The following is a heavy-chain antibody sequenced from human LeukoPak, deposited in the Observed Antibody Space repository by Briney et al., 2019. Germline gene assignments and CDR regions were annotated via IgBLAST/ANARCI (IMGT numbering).Heavy chain of an antibody. CDR1: GFTFSDYY. CDR2: ISSSGSTI. CDR3: ARGLTYYYDSSGLI. Sequence: GGSLRLSCAASGFTFSDYYMSWIRQAPGKGLEWVSYISSSGSTIYYADSVKGRFTISRDNARNSLYLQVNSLRAEDTAVYYCARGLTYYYDSSGLIWGQGTLVTVSS. D-gene: IGHD3-22*01. V-gene: IGHV3-11*01. J-gene: IGHJ4*02.